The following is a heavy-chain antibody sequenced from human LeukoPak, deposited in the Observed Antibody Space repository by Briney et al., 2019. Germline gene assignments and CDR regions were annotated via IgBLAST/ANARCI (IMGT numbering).Heavy chain of an antibody. D-gene: IGHD3-22*01. CDR2: IFSDGNVK. CDR3: AKDTRYDSSGYFDY. V-gene: IGHV3-30*04. CDR1: GFTFSSHA. J-gene: IGHJ4*02. Sequence: GGSLRLSCAASGFTFSSHAMHWVRQAPGKGLDWVAVIFSDGNVKHYADSVKGRFTISRDNSRNTLYMQMNSLRAEDTALYYCAKDTRYDSSGYFDYWGQGTLVTVSS.